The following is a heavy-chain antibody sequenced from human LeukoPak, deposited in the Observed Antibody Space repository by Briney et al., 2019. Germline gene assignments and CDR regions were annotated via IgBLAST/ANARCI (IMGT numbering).Heavy chain of an antibody. CDR1: GGTFSSYA. CDR3: AREATMVRGVYDY. D-gene: IGHD3-10*01. J-gene: IGHJ4*02. Sequence: GASVKVSCKASGGTFSSYAISWVRQAPGQGLEWMGRIIPILGIANYAQKLQGRVTITADKSTSTAYMELSSLRSEDTAVYYCAREATMVRGVYDYWGQGTLVTVSS. CDR2: IIPILGIA. V-gene: IGHV1-69*04.